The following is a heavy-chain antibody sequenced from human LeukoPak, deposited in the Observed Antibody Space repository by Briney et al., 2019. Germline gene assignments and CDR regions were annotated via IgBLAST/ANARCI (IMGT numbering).Heavy chain of an antibody. CDR3: ARDMALYGSGSYSRPFDY. J-gene: IGHJ4*02. CDR1: GFTFSSYG. Sequence: PGGSLRLSCAASGFTFSSYGMHWVRQAPGKGLEWVPVIWYDGSNKYYADSVKGRFTISRDNSKNTLYLQMNSLRAEDTAVYHCARDMALYGSGSYSRPFDYWGQGTLVTVSS. V-gene: IGHV3-33*01. CDR2: IWYDGSNK. D-gene: IGHD3-10*01.